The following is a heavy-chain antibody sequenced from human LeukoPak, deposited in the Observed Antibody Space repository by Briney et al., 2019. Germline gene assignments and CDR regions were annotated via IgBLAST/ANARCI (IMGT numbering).Heavy chain of an antibody. CDR2: ISAFNGNT. CDR1: GYTFTGYY. J-gene: IGHJ4*02. V-gene: IGHV1-18*04. Sequence: ASVKVSCKASGYTFTGYYMHWVRQAPGQGLEWMGRISAFNGNTNYAQKLQGRVTMTTDTSTSTAYMELRSLRSDDTAVYYCAREGAHSGYLLIDYWGQGTLVTVSS. D-gene: IGHD5-12*01. CDR3: AREGAHSGYLLIDY.